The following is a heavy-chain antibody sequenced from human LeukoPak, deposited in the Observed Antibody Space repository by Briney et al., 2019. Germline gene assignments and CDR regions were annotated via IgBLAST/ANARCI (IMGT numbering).Heavy chain of an antibody. D-gene: IGHD3-3*01. CDR1: GFTFSSHC. Sequence: GGSLRLSCAASGFTFSSHCMSWLRQVPGRGLEWVANIKQDGSEKSYVDSVRGRFTISRDNAKSSLYLEMNSLRAEDTAVYYCAREIEDITILGVVIVGWFDPWGQGTLVTVSS. CDR2: IKQDGSEK. CDR3: AREIEDITILGVVIVGWFDP. V-gene: IGHV3-7*01. J-gene: IGHJ5*02.